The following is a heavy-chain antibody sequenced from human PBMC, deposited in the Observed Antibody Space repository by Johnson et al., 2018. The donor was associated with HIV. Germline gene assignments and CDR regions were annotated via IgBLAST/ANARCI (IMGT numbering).Heavy chain of an antibody. CDR2: ISYDGSNK. J-gene: IGHJ3*02. CDR3: VRGEEGAFDI. CDR1: GFTFSSYA. V-gene: IGHV3-30*14. Sequence: QVQLVESGGGVVQPGRSLRLSCAASGFTFSSYAMHWVRQAPGKGLEGVAVISYDGSNKYYADSVKGRFTISRDNSKNTLYLQMTSLTAEDTAVFSCVRGEEGAFDIWGQGTMVTVSS.